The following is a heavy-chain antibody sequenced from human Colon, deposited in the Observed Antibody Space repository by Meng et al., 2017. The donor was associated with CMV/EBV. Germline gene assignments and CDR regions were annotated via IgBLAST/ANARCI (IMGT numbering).Heavy chain of an antibody. Sequence: SCAASGFTFSDYTLSWIRQPPGKGLEWISYITSGDTTMYSADSVKGRFTISRDNAKNSLFLQMNSLRAEDTAMYYCARGGYHGWIIYWGQGTLVTVSS. J-gene: IGHJ4*02. CDR1: GFTFSDYT. CDR2: ITSGDTTM. V-gene: IGHV3-11*01. D-gene: IGHD6-19*01. CDR3: ARGGYHGWIIY.